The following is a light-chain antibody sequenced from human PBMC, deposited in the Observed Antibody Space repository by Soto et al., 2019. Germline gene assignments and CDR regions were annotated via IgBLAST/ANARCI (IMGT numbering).Light chain of an antibody. CDR3: AAWDDSLNGWV. Sequence: QSVLTQPPSASGTPGRRVTISCSGSSSNIGSNTVNWYQQLPGTAPKLLIYSNNQRPSGVPDRFSGSKSGTSASLAISGLQSEDEADYYCAAWDDSLNGWVFGGGTKVTVL. CDR1: SSNIGSNT. V-gene: IGLV1-44*01. J-gene: IGLJ3*02. CDR2: SNN.